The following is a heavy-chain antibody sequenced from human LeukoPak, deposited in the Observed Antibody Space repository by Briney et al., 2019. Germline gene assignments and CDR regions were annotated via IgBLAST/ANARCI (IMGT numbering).Heavy chain of an antibody. V-gene: IGHV4-4*02. Sequence: SETLSLTCGVSGVSVSSTNWWTWIRQPPGKGLEWIGEVHLDGRTNFNPSLKSRLTMSVDLSENHVSLKLTSVTAANTAVYYCAREGGFYRPLDYSGQGTLVTVSS. CDR3: AREGGFYRPLDY. D-gene: IGHD6-25*01. CDR2: VHLDGRT. J-gene: IGHJ4*02. CDR1: GVSVSSTNW.